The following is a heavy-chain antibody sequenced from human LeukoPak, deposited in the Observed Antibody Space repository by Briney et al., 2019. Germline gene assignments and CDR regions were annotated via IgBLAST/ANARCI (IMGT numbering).Heavy chain of an antibody. CDR2: ISGDGGST. CDR1: GFTFDDYA. J-gene: IGHJ4*02. CDR3: AKGAPSYYGIVDY. D-gene: IGHD4-17*01. Sequence: GGSLRLSCAASGFTFDDYAMQWVRQAPGKGLEWVSLISGDGGSTYYVDSVKGRFTISRDNSKNSLYLQMNSLRTEDAALYYCAKGAPSYYGIVDYWGQGTLVTVSS. V-gene: IGHV3-43*02.